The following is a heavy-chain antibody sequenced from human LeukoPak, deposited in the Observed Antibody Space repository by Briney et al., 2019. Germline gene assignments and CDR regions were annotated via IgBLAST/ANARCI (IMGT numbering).Heavy chain of an antibody. Sequence: SETLSLTCAVSGYSISSGYYWGWIRQPPGKGLEWIGSIYHSGSTYYNPSLKSRVTISVDTSKNQFSLKLSSVTAADTAVYYCARVYYDILTGYYNWFDPRGQGTLVTVSS. CDR3: ARVYYDILTGYYNWFDP. CDR2: IYHSGST. V-gene: IGHV4-38-2*01. D-gene: IGHD3-9*01. CDR1: GYSISSGYY. J-gene: IGHJ5*02.